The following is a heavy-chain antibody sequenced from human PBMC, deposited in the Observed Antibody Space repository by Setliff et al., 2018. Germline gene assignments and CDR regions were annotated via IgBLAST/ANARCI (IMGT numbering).Heavy chain of an antibody. CDR1: GFTFSSYA. Sequence: QTGGSLRLSCAASGFTFSSYAISWVRQAPGKGLEWVSAISGSGGSTYYADSVKGQFTISRENSKNTLYLQMNSLRAEDTAVYYCARNGGEYWGQGTLVTVSS. D-gene: IGHD3-16*01. J-gene: IGHJ4*02. V-gene: IGHV3-23*01. CDR3: ARNGGEY. CDR2: ISGSGGST.